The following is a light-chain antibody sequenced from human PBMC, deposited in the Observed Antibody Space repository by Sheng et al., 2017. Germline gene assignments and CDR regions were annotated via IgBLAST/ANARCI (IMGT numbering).Light chain of an antibody. J-gene: IGKJ1*01. CDR2: SAS. CDR3: QYYGIPPTWT. Sequence: EIVLTQSPGTLSLSPGERAALSCRASQSVTSNYLAWYQQKPGQAPRLLVYSASNRATGVPDRFSGSGSGTDFTLTISRVEPEDFAIYYCQYYGIPPTWTFGQGTKVEI. V-gene: IGKV3-20*01. CDR1: QSVTSNY.